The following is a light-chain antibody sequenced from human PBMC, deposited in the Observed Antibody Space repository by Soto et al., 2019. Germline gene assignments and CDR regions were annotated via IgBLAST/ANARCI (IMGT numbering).Light chain of an antibody. CDR3: LQYGSSPWT. CDR2: GAS. CDR1: QSVSNNW. Sequence: EIVLTQSPGTVSLSPGKRATLSCRASQSVSNNWLAWYQQKSGQAPRVLIYGASSRVTGIPNRFSGSGSGTDFTLSISRLEPEDFAVYYCLQYGSSPWTFGQGTKVEIK. J-gene: IGKJ1*01. V-gene: IGKV3-20*01.